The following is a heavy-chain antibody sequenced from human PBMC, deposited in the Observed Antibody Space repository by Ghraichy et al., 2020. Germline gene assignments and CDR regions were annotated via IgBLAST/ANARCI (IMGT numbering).Heavy chain of an antibody. V-gene: IGHV3-7*01. CDR1: GVTFGRSW. J-gene: IGHJ1*01. Sequence: SGVTFGRSWMSWLRQAPGKGLEWLANISDDGGQQNFADSVRGRFAISRDNAKNSLYLEMSNLRVEDTAVYYCARAYGDYPDWGQGTLVTVSS. CDR3: ARAYGDYPD. D-gene: IGHD4-17*01. CDR2: ISDDGGQQ.